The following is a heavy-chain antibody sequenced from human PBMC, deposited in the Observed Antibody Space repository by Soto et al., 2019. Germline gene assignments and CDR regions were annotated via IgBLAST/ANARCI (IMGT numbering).Heavy chain of an antibody. CDR1: GGTFSSYA. V-gene: IGHV1-69*13. J-gene: IGHJ6*02. D-gene: IGHD1-7*01. CDR2: IIPIFGTA. CDR3: ARSSGNWNYADRAYYYYGMDV. Sequence: SVKVSCKASGGTFSSYAISWVRQAPGQGLEWMGGIIPIFGTANYAQKFQGRVTITADESTSTAYMELSSLRSEDTAVYYYARSSGNWNYADRAYYYYGMDVWGQGTTVTVSS.